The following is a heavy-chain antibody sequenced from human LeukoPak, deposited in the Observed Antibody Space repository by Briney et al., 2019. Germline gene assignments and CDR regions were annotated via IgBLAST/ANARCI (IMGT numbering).Heavy chain of an antibody. J-gene: IGHJ4*02. D-gene: IGHD2-15*01. Sequence: PGGSLRLSCAASGFTFSSYGMTWVRQAPRKGLEWVSGISGSGGSTYYEDSVKGRFTISRDNSKNTLYLQMNSLRAEDTAVYYCAKNSGGTCYSHLDYWGQGTLVTVSS. CDR3: AKNSGGTCYSHLDY. CDR1: GFTFSSYG. CDR2: ISGSGGST. V-gene: IGHV3-23*01.